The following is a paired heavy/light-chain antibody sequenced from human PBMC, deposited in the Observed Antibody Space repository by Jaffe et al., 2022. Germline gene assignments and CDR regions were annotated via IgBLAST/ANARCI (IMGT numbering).Heavy chain of an antibody. J-gene: IGHJ3*01. D-gene: IGHD3-16*01. CDR2: IASGDSPK. CDR3: ARDRGITFGGVTVSWSLDAFDL. CDR1: GFTFSSYD. Sequence: EVQLVESGGGLVQPGGSLRLSCAASGFTFSSYDMNWVRQAPGKGLEWVAFIASGDSPKLYADSVKGRFTISRDYKNSLYLQMNSLRVEDTGVYYCARDRGITFGGVTVSWSLDAFDLWGQGTMVTVSS. V-gene: IGHV3-48*03.
Light chain of an antibody. CDR2: GAS. CDR1: QSVTSSH. CDR3: QQSGSSTYT. J-gene: IGKJ2*01. V-gene: IGKV3-20*01. Sequence: EIVLTQSPGTLSLSPGERATLSCRASQSVTSSHLAWYQQKAGQAPRLLIYGASSRATGIPDRFSGSGSGTDFTLTISGLEPEDFAVYYCQQSGSSTYTFGQGTKLEIK.